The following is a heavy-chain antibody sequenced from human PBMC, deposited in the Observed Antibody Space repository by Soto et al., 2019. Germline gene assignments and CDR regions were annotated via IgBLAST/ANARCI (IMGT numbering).Heavy chain of an antibody. CDR2: IIPIFGTA. Sequence: QVQLVQSGAEVKKPGSSVKVSCKASGGTFSSYAISWVRQAPGQGLEWMGGIIPIFGTANYAQKFQGRVTITADESTSTAYMERSSLRSEDTAVYYCASSRCSGGSCYPYNWFDPWGQGTLVTVSS. CDR1: GGTFSSYA. J-gene: IGHJ5*02. V-gene: IGHV1-69*01. CDR3: ASSRCSGGSCYPYNWFDP. D-gene: IGHD2-15*01.